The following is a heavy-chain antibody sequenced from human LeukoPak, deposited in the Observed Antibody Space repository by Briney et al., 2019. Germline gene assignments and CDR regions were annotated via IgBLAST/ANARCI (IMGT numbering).Heavy chain of an antibody. D-gene: IGHD3-3*01. J-gene: IGHJ6*02. Sequence: ASVKVSCKASGYTFTSYDINWVRQATGQGLEWMGWMNPNSGNTGYAQKSQGRVTMTRNTSISTAYMELSSLRSEDTAVYYCARGPAWHRLEWLIYYYYYYGMDVWGQGTTVTVSS. CDR1: GYTFTSYD. CDR2: MNPNSGNT. CDR3: ARGPAWHRLEWLIYYYYYYGMDV. V-gene: IGHV1-8*01.